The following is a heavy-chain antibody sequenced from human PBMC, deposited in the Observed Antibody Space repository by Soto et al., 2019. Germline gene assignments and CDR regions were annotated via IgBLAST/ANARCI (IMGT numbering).Heavy chain of an antibody. V-gene: IGHV4-31*03. J-gene: IGHJ6*02. D-gene: IGHD3-16*02. Sequence: SETLSLTCTVSGGSISSGGYYWSWIRQHPGKGLEWIGYIYYSGSTYYNPSLKSRVTISVDTSKNQFSLKLSSVTAADTAVYYCARDRMITFGGVIAHGMDVWGQGTTVTVSS. CDR3: ARDRMITFGGVIAHGMDV. CDR2: IYYSGST. CDR1: GGSISSGGYY.